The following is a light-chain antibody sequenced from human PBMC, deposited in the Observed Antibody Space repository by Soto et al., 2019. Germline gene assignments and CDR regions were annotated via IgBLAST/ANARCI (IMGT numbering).Light chain of an antibody. CDR2: GAS. J-gene: IGKJ1*01. CDR3: QQYNKWPTCT. V-gene: IGKV3-15*01. CDR1: QSVSSN. Sequence: EIVMTQSPATLSVSPGERATLSCRASQSVSSNLAWYQQKPGQAPRLLIYGASTRATGIPARFSGSGSGTEFTLNISSLQSEDFAVYYCQQYNKWPTCTFGQGTKVEIK.